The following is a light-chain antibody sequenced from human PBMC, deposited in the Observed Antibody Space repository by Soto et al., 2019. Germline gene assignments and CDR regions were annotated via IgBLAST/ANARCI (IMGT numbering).Light chain of an antibody. CDR3: QQYGSSPQA. CDR1: QSVTSNY. J-gene: IGKJ1*01. V-gene: IGKV3-20*01. CDR2: GAP. Sequence: EIVLTQSPCTXSXXPXXXXXXXXRASQSVTSNYLAWYQQKPGQAPRLLIYGAPTRATGIPDRFSGSGSGTDFTLTISRLEPEDFAVYYCQQYGSSPQAFGQGTKVDIK.